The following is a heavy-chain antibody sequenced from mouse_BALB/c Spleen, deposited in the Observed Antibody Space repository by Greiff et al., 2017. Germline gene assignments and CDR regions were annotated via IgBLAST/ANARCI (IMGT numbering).Heavy chain of an antibody. CDR2: IYPGGGYT. CDR1: GYTFTNYW. Sequence: VQLVESGAELVRPGTSVKISCKASGYTFTNYWLGWVKQRPGHGLEWIGDIYPGGGYTNYNEKFKGKATLTADTSSSTAYMQLSSLTSEDSAVYYCAKGLTGSSYSYFDDWGEGTTVTVSS. V-gene: IGHV1-63*02. J-gene: IGHJ1*01. D-gene: IGHD4-1*01. CDR3: AKGLTGSSYSYFDD.